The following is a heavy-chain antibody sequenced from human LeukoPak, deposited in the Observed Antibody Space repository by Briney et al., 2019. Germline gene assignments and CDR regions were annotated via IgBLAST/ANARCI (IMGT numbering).Heavy chain of an antibody. V-gene: IGHV3-74*01. CDR3: ARGQGGSYLFDY. Sequence: GGSLRLSCTASGFTFKSYWMHWVRQAPGKGLVWVSRINSDGSTTSYADSVKGRFTISRDNAKNTLYLQMNSLRAEDTAVYYCARGQGGSYLFDYWGQGTLVTVSS. J-gene: IGHJ4*02. D-gene: IGHD1-26*01. CDR1: GFTFKSYW. CDR2: INSDGSTT.